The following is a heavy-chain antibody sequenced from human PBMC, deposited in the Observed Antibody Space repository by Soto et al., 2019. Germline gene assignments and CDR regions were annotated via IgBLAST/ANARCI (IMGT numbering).Heavy chain of an antibody. CDR2: ISYDGSNK. V-gene: IGHV3-30-3*01. J-gene: IGHJ4*02. D-gene: IGHD2-2*02. Sequence: PGGSLRLSCAASVFTFSSYAMHWVRQAPGKGLEWVAVISYDGSNKYYADSVKGRFTISRDNSKNTLYLQMNSLRAEDTAVYYCARDREMATYTPAYWGQGTMVTVSS. CDR3: ARDREMATYTPAY. CDR1: VFTFSSYA.